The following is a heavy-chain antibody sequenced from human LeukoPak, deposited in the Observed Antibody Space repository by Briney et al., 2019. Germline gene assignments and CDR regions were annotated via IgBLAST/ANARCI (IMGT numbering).Heavy chain of an antibody. CDR2: IYHSGST. D-gene: IGHD3-10*01. V-gene: IGHV4-38-2*02. CDR3: ARVYYYGSGSLHTPYYFDY. Sequence: PSETLSLTCTVSGYSISSGYYWGWIRQPPGKGLEWIGEIYHSGSTNYNPSLKSRVTISVDKSKNQFSLKLSSVTAADTAVYYCARVYYYGSGSLHTPYYFDYWGQGTLVTVSS. CDR1: GYSISSGYY. J-gene: IGHJ4*02.